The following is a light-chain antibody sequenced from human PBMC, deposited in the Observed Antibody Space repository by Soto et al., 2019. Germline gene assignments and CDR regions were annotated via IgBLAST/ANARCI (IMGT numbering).Light chain of an antibody. CDR2: GAS. V-gene: IGKV3-20*01. Sequence: VLTQSPGTLSLSPGESATLSCRASQTVSITYLTWYQQKPGQAPRLLIYGASNRATGIPDRFSGSGSGTEFTLTISRLEPEDFAVYYCQQYGSSGTFGQGTKVDIK. CDR3: QQYGSSGT. J-gene: IGKJ1*01. CDR1: QTVSITY.